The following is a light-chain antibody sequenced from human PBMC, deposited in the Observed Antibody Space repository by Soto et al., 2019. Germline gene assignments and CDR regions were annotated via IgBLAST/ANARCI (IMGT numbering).Light chain of an antibody. V-gene: IGLV2-11*01. Sequence: ALTQPRSVSGSPGQSVTISCTGTSSDVGGYNYVSWYQQHPGKAPKLMIYDVSRRPSGVPNRFSGSKSGNTASLTISGLQAEDEADYYCCSYAGSXTFYVFGTGTKVTVL. CDR3: CSYAGSXTFYV. J-gene: IGLJ1*01. CDR1: SSDVGGYNY. CDR2: DVS.